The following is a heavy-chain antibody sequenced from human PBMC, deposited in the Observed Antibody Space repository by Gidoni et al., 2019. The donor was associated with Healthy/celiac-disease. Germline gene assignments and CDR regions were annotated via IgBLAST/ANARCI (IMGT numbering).Heavy chain of an antibody. D-gene: IGHD5-18*01. CDR1: GGSLSGYY. CDR3: ASRGYSYGGANGDY. V-gene: IGHV4-34*01. Sequence: QVQLQQWCAGLLKPSETLSLTCAFYGGSLSGYYWSWISQPPGKGLEWIGEINHSGSTNYNPSLKSRVTISVDTSKNQFSLKLSSVTAADTAVYYCASRGYSYGGANGDYWGQGTLVTVSS. J-gene: IGHJ4*02. CDR2: INHSGST.